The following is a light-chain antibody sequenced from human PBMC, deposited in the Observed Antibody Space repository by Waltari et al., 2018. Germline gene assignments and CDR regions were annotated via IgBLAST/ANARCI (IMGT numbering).Light chain of an antibody. V-gene: IGLV1-40*01. CDR3: QSFDTSLGGWV. CDR1: RPTLGAGYD. CDR2: GNT. J-gene: IGLJ3*02. Sequence: QSVLTQPPLVSGAPGQRVPISCPGSRPTLGAGYDVPRYQQLPGKVPKVLIYGNTNRPSGVPDRFSGSKSGTSASLAIAGLQAEDEADYYCQSFDTSLGGWVFGGGTKLTVL.